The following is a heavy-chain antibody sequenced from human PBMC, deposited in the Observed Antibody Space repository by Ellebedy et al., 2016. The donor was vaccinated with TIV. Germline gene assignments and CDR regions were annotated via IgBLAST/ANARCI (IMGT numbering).Heavy chain of an antibody. J-gene: IGHJ4*02. CDR1: GGSISSYY. CDR3: ARGLGYCSGGSCYPSNFFDY. CDR2: IYYSGST. V-gene: IGHV4-59*01. D-gene: IGHD2-15*01. Sequence: SETLSLXXTVSGGSISSYYWSWIRQPPGKGLEWIGYIYYSGSTNYNPSLKSRVTISVDTSKNQFSLKLSSVTAADTAVYYCARGLGYCSGGSCYPSNFFDYWGQGTLVTVSS.